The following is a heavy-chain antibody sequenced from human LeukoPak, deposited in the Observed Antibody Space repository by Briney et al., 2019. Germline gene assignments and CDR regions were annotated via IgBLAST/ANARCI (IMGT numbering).Heavy chain of an antibody. CDR3: ARALYYGSGAYYYYYMDV. V-gene: IGHV3-66*02. CDR2: IYSGGST. Sequence: GGSLRLSCAASGFTISGNYMSWVRQAPGKGLGWVSVIYSGGSTYYVDSVKGRFTISRDNSKNTLYLQMNSLRTEDTAVYYCARALYYGSGAYYYYYMDVWGKGTTVTVSS. J-gene: IGHJ6*03. CDR1: GFTISGNY. D-gene: IGHD3-10*01.